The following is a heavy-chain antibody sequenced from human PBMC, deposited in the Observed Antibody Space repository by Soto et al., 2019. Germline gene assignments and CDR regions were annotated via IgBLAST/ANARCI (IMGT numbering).Heavy chain of an antibody. CDR1: GYTFTSYD. Sequence: ASVKVSCKASGYTFTSYDINWVRQATGQGLEWMGWMDPNSGNTGYAQKFQGRVTMTRNTSISTAYMELSSLRSEDTAVYYCARYCSSTSCTEDYYYGMDVWGQGTTVTVSS. J-gene: IGHJ6*02. V-gene: IGHV1-8*01. D-gene: IGHD2-2*01. CDR3: ARYCSSTSCTEDYYYGMDV. CDR2: MDPNSGNT.